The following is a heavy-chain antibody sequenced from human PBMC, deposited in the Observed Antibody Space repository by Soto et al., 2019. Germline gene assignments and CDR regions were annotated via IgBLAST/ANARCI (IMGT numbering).Heavy chain of an antibody. CDR3: APAGIYDILTGYCWRVTADWFDP. Sequence: SETLSLTCSVSGGTISSNIYHWGWHRQSPGKGLEWIASIHFSGNSFYNPSLKSRVTVSVDTSQSQFSLRLSSVTAADTAVYYCAPAGIYDILTGYCWRVTADWFDPWGQGTLVTVSS. CDR1: GGTISSNIYH. D-gene: IGHD3-9*01. V-gene: IGHV4-39*01. J-gene: IGHJ5*02. CDR2: IHFSGNS.